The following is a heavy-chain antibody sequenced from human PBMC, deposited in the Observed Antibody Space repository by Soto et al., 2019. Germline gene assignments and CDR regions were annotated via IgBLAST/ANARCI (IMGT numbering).Heavy chain of an antibody. J-gene: IGHJ5*02. CDR2: LNPSGGST. V-gene: IGHV1-46*03. CDR3: AREKGSGYAFNWFAP. Sequence: QVQLVQSGAEVKKPGASVKVSCKASGYTFTSYYMHWVRQAPGQGLEWMGILNPSGGSTSYEQKFQSRLTMTRDPSTSTVYMELSSQRSEDTAVYYCAREKGSGYAFNWFAPWGQGTLVTVSS. CDR1: GYTFTSYY. D-gene: IGHD5-12*01.